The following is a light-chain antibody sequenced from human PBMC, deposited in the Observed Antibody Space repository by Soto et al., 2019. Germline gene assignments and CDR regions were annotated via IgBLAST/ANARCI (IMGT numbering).Light chain of an antibody. J-gene: IGKJ2*01. V-gene: IGKV1-5*03. CDR3: QQYDRFPYT. CDR2: KAS. Sequence: DIQMTQSPSTLSASVGDTVTITCRASQSLSYWLAWYQQKPGQAPKLLIHKASTLESGVPSRFSGSGSGTEFTLTISSLQPDDFATFYCQQYDRFPYTFGKGTKLEIK. CDR1: QSLSYW.